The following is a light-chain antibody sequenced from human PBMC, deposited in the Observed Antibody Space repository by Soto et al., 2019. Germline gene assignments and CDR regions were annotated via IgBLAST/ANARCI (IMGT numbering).Light chain of an antibody. J-gene: IGLJ3*02. CDR1: SSNTGAGYD. Sequence: QSVLTQPPSVSGAPGQRVTMSCTGSSSNTGAGYDVHWYQQLPGTAPKPLIYSNNNRPSGVPDRFSGSKSGTSASLAITGLQAEDEADYYCQSFDSSLSGWVFGGGTQLTVL. CDR2: SNN. CDR3: QSFDSSLSGWV. V-gene: IGLV1-40*01.